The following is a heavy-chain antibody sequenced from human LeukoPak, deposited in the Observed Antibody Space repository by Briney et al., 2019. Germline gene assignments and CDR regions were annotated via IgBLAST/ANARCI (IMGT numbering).Heavy chain of an antibody. J-gene: IGHJ4*02. CDR2: IWYDGSNK. Sequence: PGGSLRLSCVASGFPFGSYWMTWVRQAPGKGLEWVAVIWYDGSNKYYADSVKGRFTISRDNSKNTLYLQMNSLRAEDTAVYYCARDGAAMEFDYWGQGTLVTVSS. CDR3: ARDGAAMEFDY. D-gene: IGHD5-18*01. CDR1: GFPFGSYW. V-gene: IGHV3-33*08.